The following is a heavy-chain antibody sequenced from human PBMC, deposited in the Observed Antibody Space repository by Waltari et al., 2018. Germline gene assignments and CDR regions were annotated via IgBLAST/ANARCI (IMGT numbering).Heavy chain of an antibody. CDR3: AREKATVTTFLDY. Sequence: EVQLVESGGGLVQPGGSLRLSCAASGFTFSSYWMSWVRQAPGKGLEWVANRKQDGSEKYYVDSVKGRFTISRDNAKNSLYLQMNSLRAEDTAVYYCAREKATVTTFLDYWGQGTLVTVSS. J-gene: IGHJ4*02. V-gene: IGHV3-7*01. CDR1: GFTFSSYW. CDR2: RKQDGSEK. D-gene: IGHD4-4*01.